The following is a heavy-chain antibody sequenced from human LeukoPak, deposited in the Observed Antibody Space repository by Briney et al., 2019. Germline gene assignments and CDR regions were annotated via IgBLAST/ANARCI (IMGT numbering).Heavy chain of an antibody. CDR3: ARDASLVYFYAMDV. Sequence: SETLSLTCTVSGGSVSEDNFYWGWIRQPPGKGLEWIGYSHYGGYPNYNPSLQSRVRISVDTSKNQFSLNLSSVTAADTAVYYCARDASLVYFYAMDVWGKGTTVTVSS. D-gene: IGHD2-21*01. CDR1: GGSVSEDNFY. V-gene: IGHV4-61*01. J-gene: IGHJ6*04. CDR2: SHYGGYP.